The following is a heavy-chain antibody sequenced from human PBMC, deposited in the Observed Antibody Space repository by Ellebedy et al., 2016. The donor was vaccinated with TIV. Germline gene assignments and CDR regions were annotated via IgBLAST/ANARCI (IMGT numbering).Heavy chain of an antibody. CDR2: IYIGDSNV. CDR1: GDIFSTYW. CDR3: TKIIGGKNTPES. D-gene: IGHD2/OR15-2a*01. Sequence: GESLKISCKGSGDIFSTYWIAWVRQMPGKGLEYMGIIYIGDSNVRYSPPFQGQVIISADKSIRTTYLQWSSLKASDTAMYFCTKIIGGKNTPESWGQGTLVTVSS. V-gene: IGHV5-51*01. J-gene: IGHJ5*02.